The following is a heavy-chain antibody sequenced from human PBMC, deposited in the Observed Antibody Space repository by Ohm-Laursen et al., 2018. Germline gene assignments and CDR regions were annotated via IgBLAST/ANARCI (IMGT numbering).Heavy chain of an antibody. D-gene: IGHD3-9*01. J-gene: IGHJ4*02. V-gene: IGHV2-70*11. CDR3: ARVDILTGYYYY. Sequence: TQTLTLTCTFSGFSLSTSGMCVSWIRRPPGKALEWLARIDWDDDKYYRTSLKTRLTISKDTSKNQVVLIMTNMDPVDTATYYCARVDILTGYYYYWGQGTLVTVSS. CDR1: GFSLSTSGMC. CDR2: IDWDDDK.